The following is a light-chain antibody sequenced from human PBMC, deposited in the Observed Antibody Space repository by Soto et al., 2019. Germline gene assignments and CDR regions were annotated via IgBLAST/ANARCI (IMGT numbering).Light chain of an antibody. CDR3: QQYGSSPPIT. V-gene: IGKV3-20*01. Sequence: ALRQPPGTLSLSPGERATLSCNASQSVSSSYLAWYQQKPGQAPRLLIYGASSRATGIPDRFSGSGSGTDFTLTISRLEPEDFAVYYCQQYGSSPPITFGQGTRLEIK. J-gene: IGKJ5*01. CDR2: GAS. CDR1: QSVSSSY.